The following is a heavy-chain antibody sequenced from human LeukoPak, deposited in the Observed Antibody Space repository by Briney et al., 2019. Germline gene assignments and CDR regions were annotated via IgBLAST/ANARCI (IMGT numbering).Heavy chain of an antibody. D-gene: IGHD1-14*01. V-gene: IGHV3-30*02. CDR1: GFTFSSYG. Sequence: GGSLRLSCAASGFTFSSYGMHWVRQAPGKGLEWVAFIRYDGSNKYYADSVKGRFTISRDNSKNTLYLQMNSLRAEDTAVYYCAEDQRPGREDYYYMDVWGKGTTVTVSS. CDR3: AEDQRPGREDYYYMDV. J-gene: IGHJ6*03. CDR2: IRYDGSNK.